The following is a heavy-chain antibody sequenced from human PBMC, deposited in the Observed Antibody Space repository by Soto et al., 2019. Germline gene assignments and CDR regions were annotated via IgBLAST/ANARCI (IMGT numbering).Heavy chain of an antibody. Sequence: SETLSLTCAVYGGSFSGYYWSWIRQPPGKXLEWIGEINHSGSTNYNPSLKSRVTISVDTSKNQFSLKLSSVTAADTAVYYCARAPVVIFWSGYKTTNFDYWGQGTLVTVSS. J-gene: IGHJ4*02. CDR3: ARAPVVIFWSGYKTTNFDY. CDR2: INHSGST. V-gene: IGHV4-34*01. CDR1: GGSFSGYY. D-gene: IGHD3-3*01.